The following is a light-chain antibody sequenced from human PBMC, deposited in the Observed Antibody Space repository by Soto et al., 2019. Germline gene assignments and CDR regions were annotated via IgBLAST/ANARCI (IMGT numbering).Light chain of an antibody. J-gene: IGLJ2*01. Sequence: QSALTQPASVSGSPGQSITISCTGTSSDVGGYNYVSWYQQHPGKAPKVMIYDVSYRPSGVSNRFSGSKSGNTASLTISGLQVEDDADYYCSSYTSSSTLVVFGGGTKLTVL. CDR3: SSYTSSSTLVV. V-gene: IGLV2-14*03. CDR1: SSDVGGYNY. CDR2: DVS.